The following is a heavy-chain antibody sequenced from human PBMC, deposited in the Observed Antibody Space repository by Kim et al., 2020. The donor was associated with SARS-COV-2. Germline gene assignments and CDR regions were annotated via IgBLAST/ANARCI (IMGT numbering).Heavy chain of an antibody. D-gene: IGHD3-10*01. V-gene: IGHV3-30-3*01. CDR3: ARGRITMVRGAIDY. Sequence: GGSLRLSCAAPGFTFSSYAMHWVRQAPGKGLEWVAVISYDGSNKYYADSVKGRFTISRDNSKNTLYLQMNSLRAEDTAVYYCARGRITMVRGAIDYWGQGTLVTVSS. CDR1: GFTFSSYA. CDR2: ISYDGSNK. J-gene: IGHJ4*02.